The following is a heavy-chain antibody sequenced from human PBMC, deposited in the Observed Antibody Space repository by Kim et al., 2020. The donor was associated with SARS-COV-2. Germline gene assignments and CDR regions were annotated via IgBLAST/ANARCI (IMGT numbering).Heavy chain of an antibody. J-gene: IGHJ3*02. CDR2: ISGDGGST. CDR3: ANGEDAFDI. Sequence: GGSLRLSCAASGFTFDDYAMHWVRQAPGKGLEWVSLISGDGGSTYYADSVKGRFTISRDNSKNSLYLQMNSLRTEDTALYYCANGEDAFDIWGQGTMVTVSS. V-gene: IGHV3-43*02. CDR1: GFTFDDYA. D-gene: IGHD3-10*01.